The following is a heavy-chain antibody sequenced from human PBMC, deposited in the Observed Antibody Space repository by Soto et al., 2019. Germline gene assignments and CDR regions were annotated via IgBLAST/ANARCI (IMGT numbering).Heavy chain of an antibody. CDR1: GFTFSSYA. CDR3: AKAGQELRFLEWSFPNWFDP. J-gene: IGHJ5*02. CDR2: ISGSGGST. V-gene: IGHV3-23*01. Sequence: EVQLLESGGGLVQPGGSLRLSCAASGFTFSSYAMSWVRQAPGKGLEWVSAISGSGGSTYYADSVKGRFTISRDNSKNTLYLQMNSLRAEDTAVYYCAKAGQELRFLEWSFPNWFDPWGQGTLVTVSS. D-gene: IGHD3-3*01.